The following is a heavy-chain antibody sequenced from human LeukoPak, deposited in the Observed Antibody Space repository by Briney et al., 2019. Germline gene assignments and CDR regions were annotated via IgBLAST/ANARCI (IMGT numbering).Heavy chain of an antibody. CDR2: IYPADSDV. CDR1: GYSFSNYW. J-gene: IGHJ4*02. D-gene: IGHD2-2*03. V-gene: IGHV5-51*01. CDR3: ATLVIGSNDY. Sequence: PGESLKISCKVSGYSFSNYWIGWVRQMPGKGLEWMAIIYPADSDVRYGPSFEGHVTISADNSINTAYLQWSSLKASDTAMYYCATLVIGSNDYWGQGTLVIVSS.